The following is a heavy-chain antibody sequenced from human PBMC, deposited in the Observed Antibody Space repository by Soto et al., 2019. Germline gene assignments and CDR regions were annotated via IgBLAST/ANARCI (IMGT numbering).Heavy chain of an antibody. CDR1: GFIFSSFE. D-gene: IGHD3-16*02. J-gene: IGHJ1*01. Sequence: TGGSLRLSCAASGFIFSSFEMIWVRQAPGKGLEWVSYISGSGYTSDGGPTIHYADSVKGRFTISRNNAKNSLYLQMNSLRVEDTAVYYCARVSQSFIEYFQHWGQGTLVTVSS. CDR2: ISGSGYTSDGGPTI. V-gene: IGHV3-48*03. CDR3: ARVSQSFIEYFQH.